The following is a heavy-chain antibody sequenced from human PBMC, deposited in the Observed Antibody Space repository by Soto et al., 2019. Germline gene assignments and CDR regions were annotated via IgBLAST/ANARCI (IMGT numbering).Heavy chain of an antibody. D-gene: IGHD3-3*01. Sequence: PGGSLSLSCAVSGFTFSSYAMSWVRQAPGKGLEWVSAISGSGGSTYYADSVKGRFTISRDNSKNTLYLQMNSLRAEDTAVYYCTGTSGYYFVAPTANYWGQGTLVTVSS. CDR1: GFTFSSYA. J-gene: IGHJ4*02. CDR3: TGTSGYYFVAPTANY. V-gene: IGHV3-23*01. CDR2: ISGSGGST.